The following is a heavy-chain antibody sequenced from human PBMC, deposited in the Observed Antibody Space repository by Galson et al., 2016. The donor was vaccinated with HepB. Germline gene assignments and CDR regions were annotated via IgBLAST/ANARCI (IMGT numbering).Heavy chain of an antibody. Sequence: SVKVSCKASGSTITGYYMHWVRQAPGQGLEWMGWINPNSGGTNYAQKFQGRVTMTRDTSISTAYMELSSLRSNDTAVYYCARDRLRGYDYHWGQGTLVTVSS. J-gene: IGHJ5*02. V-gene: IGHV1-2*02. CDR3: ARDRLRGYDYH. CDR1: GSTITGYY. D-gene: IGHD5-12*01. CDR2: INPNSGGT.